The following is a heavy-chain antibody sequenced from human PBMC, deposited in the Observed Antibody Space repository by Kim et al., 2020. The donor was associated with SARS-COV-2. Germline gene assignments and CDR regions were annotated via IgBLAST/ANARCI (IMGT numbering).Heavy chain of an antibody. CDR1: GFTFTENW. CDR2: VYSDGTTS. CDR3: VKEGARYFDH. J-gene: IGHJ4*02. V-gene: IGHV3-74*01. Sequence: GGSLRLSCAASGFTFTENWLHWVRQGPGKGLLWLTNVYSDGTTSGYADSVKGRFTVSRDNAKNTVYLQMNSLRVEDTGIYYCVKEGARYFDHWGQGTLVT. D-gene: IGHD3-16*01.